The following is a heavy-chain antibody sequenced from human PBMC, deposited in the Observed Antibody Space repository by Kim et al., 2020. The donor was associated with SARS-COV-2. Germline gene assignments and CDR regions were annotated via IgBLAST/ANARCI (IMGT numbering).Heavy chain of an antibody. Sequence: GGSLRLSCAASGFTFSSYAMHWVRQAPGKGLEWVAVISYDGSNKYYADSVKGRFTISRDNSKNTLYLQMNSLRAEDTAVYYCARDGYSNYGSGAPFDYWGQGTLVTVSS. D-gene: IGHD4-4*01. V-gene: IGHV3-30-3*01. CDR2: ISYDGSNK. CDR3: ARDGYSNYGSGAPFDY. CDR1: GFTFSSYA. J-gene: IGHJ4*02.